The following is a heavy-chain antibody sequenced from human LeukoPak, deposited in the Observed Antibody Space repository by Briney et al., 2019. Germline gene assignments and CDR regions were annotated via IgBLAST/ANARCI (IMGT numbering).Heavy chain of an antibody. CDR1: GFSFSSYS. V-gene: IGHV3-21*01. D-gene: IGHD6-19*01. J-gene: IGHJ4*02. CDR3: ARFETVAAKPFEY. Sequence: PGGSLRLSCAGSGFSFSSYSINWVRQAPGKGLGWVSSISGNSAYIFYADSVKGRFTISRDNAENSLYLQMNSLKAEDTAVYYCARFETVAAKPFEYWGQGTLVTVSS. CDR2: ISGNSAYI.